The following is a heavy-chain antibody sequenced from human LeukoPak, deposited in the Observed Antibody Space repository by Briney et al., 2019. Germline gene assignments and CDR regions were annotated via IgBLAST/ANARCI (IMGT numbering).Heavy chain of an antibody. CDR2: INHSGST. V-gene: IGHV4-34*01. D-gene: IGHD2-15*01. J-gene: IGHJ4*02. CDR3: ARFPRRHCSGGSCYIY. CDR1: GGSFSGYY. Sequence: KPSETLSLTCAVYGGSFSGYYWSWIRQPPGKGLEWIGEINHSGSTNYNPSLKSRVTISVDTSKNQFSLKLSSVTAADTAVYYCARFPRRHCSGGSCYIYWGQGTLVTVSS.